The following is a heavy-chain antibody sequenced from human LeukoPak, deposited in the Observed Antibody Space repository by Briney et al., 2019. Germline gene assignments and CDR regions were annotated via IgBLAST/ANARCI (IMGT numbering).Heavy chain of an antibody. J-gene: IGHJ4*02. D-gene: IGHD3-10*01. V-gene: IGHV4-4*07. CDR2: ISASGST. Sequence: SETLSLTCTISGESIGSYFWSWIRQPAGKGLELIGRISASGSTYYSPSLKSRVSMSVDKPKDQFSLNLTSLSAATTPIYYCARDEVYGELYYWGEGTLVSVSS. CDR3: ARDEVYGELYY. CDR1: GESIGSYF.